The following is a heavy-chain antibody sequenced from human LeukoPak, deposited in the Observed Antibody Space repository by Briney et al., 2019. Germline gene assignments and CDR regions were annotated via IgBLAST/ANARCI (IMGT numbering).Heavy chain of an antibody. CDR1: GFTFSSYW. CDR3: ARDFGGSGSYYTAQSDY. V-gene: IGHV3-48*04. J-gene: IGHJ4*02. Sequence: GGSLRLSCAASGFTFSSYWMNWVRQAPGKGLEWVSYISSSGSTIYYADSVKGRFTISRDNAKNSLYLQMNSLRAEDTAVYYCARDFGGSGSYYTAQSDYWGQGTLVTVSS. CDR2: ISSSGSTI. D-gene: IGHD3-10*01.